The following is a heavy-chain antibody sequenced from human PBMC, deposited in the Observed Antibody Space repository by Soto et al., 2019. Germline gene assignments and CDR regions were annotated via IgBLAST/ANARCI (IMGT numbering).Heavy chain of an antibody. D-gene: IGHD2-8*02. V-gene: IGHV4-39*02. CDR1: GASIRSTHYF. Sequence: PSETLSLTCKVSGASIRSTHYFWGWIRQPPGKGLEWIGNFYSSGVTHYNPSLKSRVTISVDTSKNHFSLNLTSVTAADTALYYCVISFKYDYTGSHSDYWGPGTPAPVSS. CDR3: VISFKYDYTGSHSDY. CDR2: FYSSGVT. J-gene: IGHJ4*02.